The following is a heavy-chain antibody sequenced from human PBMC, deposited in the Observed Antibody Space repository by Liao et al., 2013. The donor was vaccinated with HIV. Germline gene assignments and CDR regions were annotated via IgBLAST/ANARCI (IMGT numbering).Heavy chain of an antibody. CDR2: IYFSGTT. D-gene: IGHD2-21*01. CDR3: ARDSHAFDI. V-gene: IGHV4-30-4*08. J-gene: IGHJ3*02. CDR1: GASISSGDDY. Sequence: QVQVQESGPGLVKPLQTLSLTCTVSGASISSGDDYWTWIRQPPGRGLEWLGHIYFSGTTYYNPSLKSRLIMSVDTSKNQFSLELTSVTAADTAVYYCARDSHAFDIWGQGTVVTVSS.